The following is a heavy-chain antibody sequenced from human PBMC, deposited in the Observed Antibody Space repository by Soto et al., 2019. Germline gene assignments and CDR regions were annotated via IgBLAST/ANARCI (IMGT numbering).Heavy chain of an antibody. D-gene: IGHD6-25*01. CDR3: ARVHSGIFDY. CDR2: ISFDGKDI. J-gene: IGHJ4*02. CDR1: GFTFSSYV. V-gene: IGHV3-30*04. Sequence: GSLGLSCAASGFTFSSYVMHGVRQAPGKGLEWVALISFDGKDIYYADSVKGRFTISRDNLKTTLFLQMNSLRAEDTALYYCARVHSGIFDYWGQGTLVTVSS.